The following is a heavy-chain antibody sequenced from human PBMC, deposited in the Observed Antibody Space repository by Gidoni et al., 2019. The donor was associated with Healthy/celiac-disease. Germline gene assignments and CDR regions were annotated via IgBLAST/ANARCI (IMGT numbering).Heavy chain of an antibody. J-gene: IGHJ6*02. V-gene: IGHV4-61*02. CDR1: GGSISSGSYS. CDR3: ARGNLLLWVGELCPPDGMDV. D-gene: IGHD3-10*01. CDR2: IYTSGST. Sequence: QVQLQESGPGLVKPSQTLSLTCTVSGGSISSGSYSCSWIRQPAGKGLEWIGRIYTSGSTNYNPSLKSRVTISVDTSKIQFSLKLSSVTAADTAVYYCARGNLLLWVGELCPPDGMDVWGQGTTVTVSS.